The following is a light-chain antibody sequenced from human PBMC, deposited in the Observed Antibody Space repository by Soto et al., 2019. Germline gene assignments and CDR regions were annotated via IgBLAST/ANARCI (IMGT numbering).Light chain of an antibody. CDR2: DVG. CDR3: SSYTSSSTYV. Sequence: QSVLTQPASGSGSPGQSITISCTGTSSDVGGYNYVSWYQQNPGKAPKLMIYDVGNRPSGVSNRFSGSKSGNTASLTISGLQAEDEADYYCSSYTSSSTYVFGTGTKVTVL. J-gene: IGLJ1*01. CDR1: SSDVGGYNY. V-gene: IGLV2-14*01.